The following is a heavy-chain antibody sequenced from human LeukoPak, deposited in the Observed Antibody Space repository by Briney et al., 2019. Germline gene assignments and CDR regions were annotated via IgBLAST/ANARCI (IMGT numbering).Heavy chain of an antibody. V-gene: IGHV1-46*01. D-gene: IGHD6-6*01. Sequence: ASVKVSCTASGYTFTSYYMHWVRQAPGQGLEWMGIINPSGGSTSYAQKFQGRVTMTTDTSTSTAYMELRSLRSDDTAVYYCARTAARRFDYWGQGTLVTVSS. J-gene: IGHJ4*02. CDR1: GYTFTSYY. CDR3: ARTAARRFDY. CDR2: INPSGGST.